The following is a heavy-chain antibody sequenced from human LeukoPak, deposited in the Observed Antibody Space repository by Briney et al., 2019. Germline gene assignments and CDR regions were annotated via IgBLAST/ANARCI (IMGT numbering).Heavy chain of an antibody. CDR1: GFTFSSYA. V-gene: IGHV3-30-3*01. CDR2: ISYDGSNK. Sequence: GGSLRLSCAASGFTFSSYAMPWVRQAPGKGLEWVAVISYDGSNKYYADSVKGRFTISRDNSKNTLYLQMNSLRAEDTAVYYCARDLKLGKLRYFDWSLSFDYWGQGTLVTVSS. J-gene: IGHJ4*02. CDR3: ARDLKLGKLRYFDWSLSFDY. D-gene: IGHD3-9*01.